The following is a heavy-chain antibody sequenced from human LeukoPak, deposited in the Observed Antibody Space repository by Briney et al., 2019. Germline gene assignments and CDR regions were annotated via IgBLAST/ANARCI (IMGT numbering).Heavy chain of an antibody. CDR1: GYTFTGYY. Sequence: GASVKVSCKASGYTFTGYYMHWVRQAPGQGLEWMGWINPNSGGTNYAQKLQGRVTMTTDTSTSTAYMELRSLRSDDTAVYYCARDSGSLTAGYYYYGMDVWGQGTTVTVSS. J-gene: IGHJ6*02. CDR2: INPNSGGT. D-gene: IGHD1-26*01. CDR3: ARDSGSLTAGYYYYGMDV. V-gene: IGHV1-2*02.